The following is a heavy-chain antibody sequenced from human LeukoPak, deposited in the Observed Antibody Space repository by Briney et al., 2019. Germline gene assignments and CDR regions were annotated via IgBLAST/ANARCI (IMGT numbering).Heavy chain of an antibody. Sequence: GRSLRLSCAASGFTFSSYGMHWVRQAPGKGLEWVAVISYDGSNKYYVDSVKGRFTISRDNSKNTLYLQMNSLRAEDTAVYYCAKDDSSGYDIWGRGTMVTVSS. D-gene: IGHD3-22*01. CDR2: ISYDGSNK. V-gene: IGHV3-30*18. CDR1: GFTFSSYG. J-gene: IGHJ3*02. CDR3: AKDDSSGYDI.